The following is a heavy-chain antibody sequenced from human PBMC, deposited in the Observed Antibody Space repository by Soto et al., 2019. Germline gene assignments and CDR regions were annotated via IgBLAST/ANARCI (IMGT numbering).Heavy chain of an antibody. J-gene: IGHJ4*02. CDR2: IYYSGST. Sequence: QVQLQESGPGPVKPSQTLSLTCTVSGGSISSGDYYWSWIRQPPGKGLEWSGYIYYSGSTYYNPSLKSRDTISVDTSKNQFSLKLSSVTAADTAVYYCARARGARYFDYWGQGTLVTVSS. CDR3: ARARGARYFDY. CDR1: GGSISSGDYY. V-gene: IGHV4-30-4*01. D-gene: IGHD2-15*01.